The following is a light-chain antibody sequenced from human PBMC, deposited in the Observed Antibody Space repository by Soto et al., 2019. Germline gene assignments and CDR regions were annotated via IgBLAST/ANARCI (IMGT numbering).Light chain of an antibody. CDR1: QRVSGSS. Sequence: VLTQSPGTLSLSPGDRATLSCRASQRVSGSSLAWYQQKPGQAPRLLIYGGSNRATGVPDRFSGSGSGADFPLTISRLEPEDFAVYHCQQYGNSPSFGQGTKLEIK. J-gene: IGKJ2*01. CDR2: GGS. V-gene: IGKV3-20*01. CDR3: QQYGNSPS.